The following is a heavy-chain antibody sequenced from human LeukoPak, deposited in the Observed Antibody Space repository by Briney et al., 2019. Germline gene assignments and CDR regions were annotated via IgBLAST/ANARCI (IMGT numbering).Heavy chain of an antibody. J-gene: IGHJ4*02. D-gene: IGHD6-19*01. V-gene: IGHV3-48*01. CDR2: ISCSSSTI. CDR3: ARDTSSGWYGHRY. Sequence: GGSLRLSCVVSGFTLSSDWMSWVRQAPGKGLEWVSYISCSSSTIYYADSVKGRFTISRDNAKNSLYLQMNSLRAEDTAVYYCARDTSSGWYGHRYWGQGTLVTVSS. CDR1: GFTLSSDW.